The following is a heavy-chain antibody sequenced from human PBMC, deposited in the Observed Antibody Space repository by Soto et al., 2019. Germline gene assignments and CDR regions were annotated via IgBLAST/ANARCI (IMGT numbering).Heavy chain of an antibody. J-gene: IGHJ4*02. D-gene: IGHD2-2*01. Sequence: QVQLVQSGAEVKKPGSSVKVSCKASGGTFSSYAISWVRQAPGQGLEWMGGIIPIFGTANYAQKFQGRVTITADESTSTAYMELSSLRSEDTAVYYCARDRRYCISTSCYDKEFDYWGQGTLVTVS. CDR3: ARDRRYCISTSCYDKEFDY. CDR1: GGTFSSYA. V-gene: IGHV1-69*12. CDR2: IIPIFGTA.